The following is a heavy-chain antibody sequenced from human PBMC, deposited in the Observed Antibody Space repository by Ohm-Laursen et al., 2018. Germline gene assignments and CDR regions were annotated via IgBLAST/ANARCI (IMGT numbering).Heavy chain of an antibody. Sequence: SLRLSCSASGFTFSSYAMTWVRQAPGKGLEWVSSIGGTGAATYYADSVKGRFTISRDNSKNTLYLQMNSLRVEDRAVYYCAKGLPGPSWYYDYWGQGTLGTVSS. V-gene: IGHV3-23*01. CDR2: IGGTGAAT. CDR3: AKGLPGPSWYYDY. D-gene: IGHD2-15*01. J-gene: IGHJ4*02. CDR1: GFTFSSYA.